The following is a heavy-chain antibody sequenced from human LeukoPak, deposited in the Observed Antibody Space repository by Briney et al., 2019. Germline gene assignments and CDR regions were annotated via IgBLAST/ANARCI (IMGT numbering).Heavy chain of an antibody. D-gene: IGHD6-6*01. J-gene: IGHJ3*02. Sequence: PGGSLRLSCAASGFTFSSYWMHWVRQAPGKGLVWVSRINSDGSSTTYADSVKGRFTISRDNSKNTLFLQMNSLRAEDTAVYYCASLFLCYGCSSSSDSFNIWGQGTMDTVSS. V-gene: IGHV3-74*01. CDR1: GFTFSSYW. CDR3: ASLFLCYGCSSSSDSFNI. CDR2: INSDGSST.